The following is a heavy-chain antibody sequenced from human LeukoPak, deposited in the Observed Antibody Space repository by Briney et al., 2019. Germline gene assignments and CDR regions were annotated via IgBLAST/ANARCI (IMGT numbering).Heavy chain of an antibody. J-gene: IGHJ6*04. CDR3: AKGPYGSGSYLSLDV. D-gene: IGHD3-10*01. CDR2: IRYDGSNK. CDR1: GFTFSSYG. Sequence: GGSLRLSCAASGFTFSSYGMHWVRQAPGKGLEWVAFIRYDGSNKYYADSVKGRFTISRDNSKNTLYLQMNSLRAEDTAVYYCAKGPYGSGSYLSLDVWGKGTTVTVSS. V-gene: IGHV3-30*02.